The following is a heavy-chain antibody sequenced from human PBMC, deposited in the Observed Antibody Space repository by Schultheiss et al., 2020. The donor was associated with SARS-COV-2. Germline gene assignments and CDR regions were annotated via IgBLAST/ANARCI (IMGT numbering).Heavy chain of an antibody. D-gene: IGHD2-2*01. J-gene: IGHJ4*02. CDR1: GFTFSSYA. CDR2: ISSSSSYI. V-gene: IGHV3-21*01. CDR3: ARVEGYCSTTSCLFDY. Sequence: GESLKISCAASGFTFSSYAMSWVRQAPGKGLEWVSSISSSSSYIYYADSVKGRFTISRDNAKNSLYLQMNSLRAEDTAVYYCARVEGYCSTTSCLFDYWGQGTLVTVSS.